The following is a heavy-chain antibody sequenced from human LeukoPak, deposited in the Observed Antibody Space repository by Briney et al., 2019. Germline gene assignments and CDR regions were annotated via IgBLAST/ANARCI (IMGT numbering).Heavy chain of an antibody. Sequence: GGSLRLSCAASGFTFSSYWMSWVRQAPGKGLEWVASVKQDGSDKYYVDSVKGRFTIARDNAKNSLYLEMNSLRAEDTAVYYCARSLGYYDSSGFSDAFDIWGQGTMVTVSS. CDR1: GFTFSSYW. CDR3: ARSLGYYDSSGFSDAFDI. CDR2: VKQDGSDK. J-gene: IGHJ3*02. V-gene: IGHV3-7*01. D-gene: IGHD3-22*01.